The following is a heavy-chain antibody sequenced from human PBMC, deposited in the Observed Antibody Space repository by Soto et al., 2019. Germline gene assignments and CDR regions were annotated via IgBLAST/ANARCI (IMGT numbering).Heavy chain of an antibody. CDR1: GFTFSSYS. CDR2: ISSSSSTI. D-gene: IGHD3-3*01. V-gene: IGHV3-48*01. J-gene: IGHJ3*02. Sequence: GGSLRLSCAASGFTFSSYSMNWVRQAPGKGLEWVSYISSSSSTIYYADSVKGRFTISRDNAKNSLYLQMNSLRAEDTAVYYCARDQGASTIFGVVIIGAFDSWGQRTMVTVSS. CDR3: ARDQGASTIFGVVIIGAFDS.